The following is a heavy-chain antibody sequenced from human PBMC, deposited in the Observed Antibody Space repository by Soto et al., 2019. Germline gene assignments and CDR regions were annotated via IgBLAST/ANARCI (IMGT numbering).Heavy chain of an antibody. CDR3: ARGQRLVPNWFDD. CDR2: ISYSGST. CDR1: GGSISGYY. Sequence: PSETLSLTCTVSGGSISGYYWSWIRQPPGKGLEWIGYISYSGSTNYNPSLKSRVTISVDTSKNQFSLKLTSVTAADTAGYYCARGQRLVPNWFDDWGQGTLVTVSS. V-gene: IGHV4-59*01. D-gene: IGHD6-19*01. J-gene: IGHJ5*02.